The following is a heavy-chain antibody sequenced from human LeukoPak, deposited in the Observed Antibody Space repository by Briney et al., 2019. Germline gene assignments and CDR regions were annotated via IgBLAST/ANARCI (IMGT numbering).Heavy chain of an antibody. Sequence: SETLSLTCTVSGGSISSYYWSWIRQPPGKGLEWIGYIYYSGTTNYSPSLKSRVTISLDTSKNQFSLKLSSVTAADTAVYYCARGDSSSSGPDYWGQGTLVTVFS. J-gene: IGHJ4*02. CDR3: ARGDSSSSGPDY. V-gene: IGHV4-59*01. CDR2: IYYSGTT. CDR1: GGSISSYY. D-gene: IGHD6-6*01.